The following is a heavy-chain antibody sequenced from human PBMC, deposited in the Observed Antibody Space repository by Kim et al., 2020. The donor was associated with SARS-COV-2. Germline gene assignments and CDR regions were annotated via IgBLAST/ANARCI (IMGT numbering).Heavy chain of an antibody. J-gene: IGHJ6*02. V-gene: IGHV4-59*13. CDR3: ARAGRAKQWLQWSDYYYYGMDV. CDR2: IYYSGST. D-gene: IGHD6-19*01. Sequence: SETLSLTCTVSGGSISSYYWSWIRQPPGKGLEWIGYIYYSGSTNYNPSLKSRVTISVDTSKNQFSLKLSSVTAADTAVYYCARAGRAKQWLQWSDYYYYGMDVWGQGTTVTVSS. CDR1: GGSISSYY.